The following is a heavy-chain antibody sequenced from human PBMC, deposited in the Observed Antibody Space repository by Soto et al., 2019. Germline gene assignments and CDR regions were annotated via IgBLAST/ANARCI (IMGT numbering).Heavy chain of an antibody. CDR1: GSTFSNYA. J-gene: IGHJ3*02. CDR3: GKDPNGDYVGAFDI. V-gene: IGHV3-23*01. Sequence: PGGSLRLSXAASGSTFSNYAMTWVRQAPGKGLEWVSSISGSGGRTHYADSVKGRFTISRDNSRNTLSLQMDSLRADDTAVYYCGKDPNGDYVGAFDIWGQGTMVTVSS. CDR2: ISGSGGRT. D-gene: IGHD4-17*01.